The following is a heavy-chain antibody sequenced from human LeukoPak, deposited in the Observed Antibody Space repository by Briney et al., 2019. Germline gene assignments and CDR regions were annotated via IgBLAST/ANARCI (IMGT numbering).Heavy chain of an antibody. V-gene: IGHV3-7*01. D-gene: IGHD4-17*01. CDR2: IKKDGSEK. Sequence: PGGSLRLSCAASVFTFSVYCMSWVRQAPGKGLEWVANIKKDGSEKYNVDSVKGRFTISRDNANNSLYLQMNSLRAEDTAVYYCARESKGRSKIDYWGQGTLVTVSS. CDR1: VFTFSVYC. J-gene: IGHJ4*02. CDR3: ARESKGRSKIDY.